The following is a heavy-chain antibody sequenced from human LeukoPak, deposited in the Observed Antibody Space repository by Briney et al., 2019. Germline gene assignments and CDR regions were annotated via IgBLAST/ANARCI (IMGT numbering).Heavy chain of an antibody. CDR3: AKVTYDYVWGSYEN. CDR1: GFTFRSYV. V-gene: IGHV3-23*01. Sequence: GGSLRLSCVASGFTFRSYVLSWVRQAPGKGLEWVSALSGSGESTYYADAVKGRFTISRDNSKNTVYLQMNGLRAEDTAVYHCAKVTYDYVWGSYENWGQGTLVTVSS. CDR2: LSGSGEST. D-gene: IGHD3-16*01. J-gene: IGHJ4*02.